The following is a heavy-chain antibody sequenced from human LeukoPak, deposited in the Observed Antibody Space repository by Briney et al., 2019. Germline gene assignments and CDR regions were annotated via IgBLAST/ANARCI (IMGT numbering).Heavy chain of an antibody. J-gene: IGHJ6*02. CDR2: ISAYNGNT. CDR3: ARDVTPVDYYYYYGMDV. CDR1: GYTFTSYG. V-gene: IGHV1-18*01. Sequence: ASVKVSCKASGYTFTSYGISWVRQAPGQGLEWMGWISAYNGNTNYVQKLQGRVTMTTDTSTSTAYMELRSLRSDDTAVYYCARDVTPVDYYYYYGMDVWGQGTTVTVSS. D-gene: IGHD6-19*01.